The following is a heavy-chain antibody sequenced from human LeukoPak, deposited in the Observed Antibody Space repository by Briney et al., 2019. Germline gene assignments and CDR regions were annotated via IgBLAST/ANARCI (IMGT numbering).Heavy chain of an antibody. D-gene: IGHD4-17*01. V-gene: IGHV4-61*02. Sequence: SETLSLTCTVSGDSISSGSYYWSWIRQPAGKGLEWIGRVHTIGATDYNPSLRSRVAISMDTSKNQFALKLNSVTAADTAVYYCARNPYDYFDYWGQGTLVTVSS. J-gene: IGHJ4*02. CDR1: GDSISSGSYY. CDR3: ARNPYDYFDY. CDR2: VHTIGAT.